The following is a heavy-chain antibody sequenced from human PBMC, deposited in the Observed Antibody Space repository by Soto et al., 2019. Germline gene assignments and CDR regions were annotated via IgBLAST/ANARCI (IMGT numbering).Heavy chain of an antibody. CDR1: GFTFSNAW. V-gene: IGHV3-15*04. CDR2: IESKTNDGTT. D-gene: IGHD3-16*01. J-gene: IGHJ4*02. CDR3: TTPKGTWGVAFDY. Sequence: GGSLRLSCAASGFTFSNAWMSWVRQAPGKGLEWVGRIESKTNDGTTDYAAPVKGRFAMSRDDSENTMYLQMNSLKIEDTAVYYCTTPKGTWGVAFDYWGQGTLVTVSS.